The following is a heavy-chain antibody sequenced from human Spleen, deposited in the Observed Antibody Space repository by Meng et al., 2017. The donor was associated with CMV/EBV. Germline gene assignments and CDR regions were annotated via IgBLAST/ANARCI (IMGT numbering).Heavy chain of an antibody. CDR1: GGSISSGDYY. J-gene: IGHJ4*02. V-gene: IGHV4-30-4*08. CDR3: VSRYYYDSSGLDY. D-gene: IGHD3-22*01. CDR2: RYYSGST. Sequence: GGSISSGDYYWSWLRQPPGKGLEWIGYRYYSGSTDYNPSLKSRVTISLDTSKNQFSLKLNSVTAADTAVYYCVSRYYYDSSGLDYWGQGTLVTVSS.